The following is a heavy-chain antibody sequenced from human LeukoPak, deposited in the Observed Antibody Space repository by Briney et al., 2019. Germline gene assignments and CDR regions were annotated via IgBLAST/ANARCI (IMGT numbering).Heavy chain of an antibody. CDR1: GYTFTGYY. Sequence: ASVKVSCKASGYTFTGYYMHWVRQAPGQGLEWMGWINPNSGGTNYAQNFQGRVTMTRDTSISTAYMELSRLRSDDTAVYYCARNWQPNWFDPWGQGTPVTVSS. V-gene: IGHV1-2*02. CDR2: INPNSGGT. CDR3: ARNWQPNWFDP. J-gene: IGHJ5*02. D-gene: IGHD6-13*01.